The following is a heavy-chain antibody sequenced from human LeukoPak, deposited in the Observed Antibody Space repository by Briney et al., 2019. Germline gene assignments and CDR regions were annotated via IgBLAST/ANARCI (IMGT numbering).Heavy chain of an antibody. CDR2: IKQDGSEK. V-gene: IGHV3-7*01. Sequence: PGGSLRLSCAASGFTFSSYWMSWVRQAPGKGLEWVANIKQDGSEKYYVDSVKGRFTISRDNAKNSLYLQMNSLRAEDTAVYYCARDLGPNIIGYYYYGMDVWGQGTTVTVSS. D-gene: IGHD3-16*01. CDR3: ARDLGPNIIGYYYYGMDV. J-gene: IGHJ6*02. CDR1: GFTFSSYW.